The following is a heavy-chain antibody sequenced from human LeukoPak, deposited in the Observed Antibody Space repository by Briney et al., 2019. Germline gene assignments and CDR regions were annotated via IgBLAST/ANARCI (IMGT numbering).Heavy chain of an antibody. CDR1: GFTFSSYG. J-gene: IGHJ4*02. CDR3: AKDRGSSGWFDY. D-gene: IGHD6-19*01. CDR2: ISYHGTNK. V-gene: IGHV3-30*18. Sequence: PGSSLRLSCAGSGFTFSSYGMHWVRQAPGKGLEWVAVISYHGTNKYYADSVKGRFTISRDNSKNTLYLQMNSLREEDTAMYYCAKDRGSSGWFDYWGQGTLVRGSS.